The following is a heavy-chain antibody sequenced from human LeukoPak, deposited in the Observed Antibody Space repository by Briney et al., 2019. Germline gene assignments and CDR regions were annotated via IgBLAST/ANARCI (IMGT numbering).Heavy chain of an antibody. D-gene: IGHD3-9*01. J-gene: IGHJ4*02. CDR1: GFTFSSYE. CDR3: ARTRDFDWDH. V-gene: IGHV3-48*03. Sequence: GGSLRLSCAASGFTFSSYEMNWVRQAPGKGLEWVSYISSSGSTIYYADSVKGRFTISRDNAKNSLYLQMNSLRTEDTAVYYCARTRDFDWDHWGQGTLVTVSS. CDR2: ISSSGSTI.